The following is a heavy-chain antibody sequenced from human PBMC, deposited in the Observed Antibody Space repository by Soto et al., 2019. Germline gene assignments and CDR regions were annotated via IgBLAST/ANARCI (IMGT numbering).Heavy chain of an antibody. Sequence: ASETLPVTCTVYGGSFSDDCWSWIRQPPGKGLEWIGEVDHWGTNFFNPPLKSRVTISIDTSKNQFSLNLRSVTAADTAVYYCARGSYYYDSSGYYHYWGQGTLVTVS. J-gene: IGHJ4*02. V-gene: IGHV4-34*01. CDR2: VDHWGTN. CDR1: GGSFSDDC. CDR3: ARGSYYYDSSGYYHY. D-gene: IGHD3-22*01.